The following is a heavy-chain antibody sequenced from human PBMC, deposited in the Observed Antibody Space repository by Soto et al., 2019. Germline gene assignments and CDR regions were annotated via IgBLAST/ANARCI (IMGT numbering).Heavy chain of an antibody. CDR2: IYHSGST. CDR3: ARAIVVVPARDYHYYMDV. Sequence: SETLSLTCAVSSGSISSSNWWSWVRQPPGKGLEWIGEIYHSGSTNYNPSLKSRVTISVDKSKNQFSLKLSSVTAADTAVYYCARAIVVVPARDYHYYMDVWGKGTTVTVSS. J-gene: IGHJ6*03. V-gene: IGHV4-4*02. CDR1: SGSISSSNW. D-gene: IGHD2-2*01.